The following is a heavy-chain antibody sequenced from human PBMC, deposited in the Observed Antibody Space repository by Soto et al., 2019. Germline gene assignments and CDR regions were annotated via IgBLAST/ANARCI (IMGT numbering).Heavy chain of an antibody. J-gene: IGHJ4*02. CDR3: AKSTWDLSGYYFDD. CDR2: INAGNGKT. CDR1: GYTFTSYA. V-gene: IGHV1-3*01. D-gene: IGHD3-22*01. Sequence: ASVKVSCKASGYTFTSYAMHWVRQAPGQRLEWMGWINAGNGKTKYSQNFQDRFSITRDKSATTAYMELNSLRTEDTALYYCAKSTWDLSGYYFDDWGQGTLVTVSS.